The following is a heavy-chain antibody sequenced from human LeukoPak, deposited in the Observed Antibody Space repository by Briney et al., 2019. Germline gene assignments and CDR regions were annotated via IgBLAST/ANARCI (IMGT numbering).Heavy chain of an antibody. CDR3: ARDLGGVTNAFDI. D-gene: IGHD4-17*01. J-gene: IGHJ3*02. V-gene: IGHV4-59*01. CDR1: GGSISTYY. Sequence: SETLSLTCTVSGGSISTYYWSWIRQPPGRGLEWIGYIYYSGGTNYNPSLKSRVTISVDTSKNQFSLKLSSVTAADTAVYYCARDLGGVTNAFDIWGQGTMVTVSS. CDR2: IYYSGGT.